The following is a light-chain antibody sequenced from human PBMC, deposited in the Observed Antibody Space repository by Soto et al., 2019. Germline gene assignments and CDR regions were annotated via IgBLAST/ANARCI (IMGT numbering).Light chain of an antibody. J-gene: IGKJ1*01. CDR3: QQSYSTLWT. Sequence: DIQMTQSPSSLSASVGDRVTITCRASQSISSYLNWYQQKPGKAPKPLTYAASSLQSGVPSRFSGSGSGTDFTLTISSLQPEDFATYYCQQSYSTLWTFGQGTKVEIK. CDR1: QSISSY. V-gene: IGKV1-39*01. CDR2: AAS.